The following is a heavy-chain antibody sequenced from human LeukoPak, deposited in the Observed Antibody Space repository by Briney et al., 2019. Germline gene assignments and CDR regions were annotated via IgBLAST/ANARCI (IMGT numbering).Heavy chain of an antibody. Sequence: ASVTVSCKASGYRFTYYWIQWVRQAPGQGREWMGWINTNTGGTVYAQKFQGRVTMTRDTSLTTSYMDLSRLTSDDTAVYYCARGGSFHEFDIWGQGTMVSVSS. CDR3: ARGGSFHEFDI. CDR1: GYRFTYYW. V-gene: IGHV1-2*02. D-gene: IGHD3-10*01. J-gene: IGHJ3*02. CDR2: INTNTGGT.